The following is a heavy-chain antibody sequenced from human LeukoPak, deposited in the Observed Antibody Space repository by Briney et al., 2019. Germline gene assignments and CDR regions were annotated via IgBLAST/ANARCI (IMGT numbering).Heavy chain of an antibody. CDR1: GYTFTSYA. V-gene: IGHV7-4-1*02. Sequence: ASVKVSCKASGYTFTSYAMNWVRQAPGQGLEWMGWINTNTGNPTYAQGFTGRFVFSLDTSVSTAYLQISSLKAEDTAVYYCAGVEDIVVVPAALDYWGQGTLVTVSS. J-gene: IGHJ4*02. CDR2: INTNTGNP. D-gene: IGHD2-2*01. CDR3: AGVEDIVVVPAALDY.